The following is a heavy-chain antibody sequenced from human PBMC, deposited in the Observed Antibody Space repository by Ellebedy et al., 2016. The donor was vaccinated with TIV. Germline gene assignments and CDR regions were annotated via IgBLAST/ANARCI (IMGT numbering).Heavy chain of an antibody. Sequence: GESLKISCAASGFTFNNAWMSWVRQAPGKGLEWVANIKQDGSEKYYVDSVKGRFTISRDNAKNSLYLQMNSLRAEDTAVYYCARDQGVSNWFDPWGQGTLVTVSS. D-gene: IGHD5/OR15-5a*01. J-gene: IGHJ5*02. CDR2: IKQDGSEK. CDR3: ARDQGVSNWFDP. CDR1: GFTFNNAW. V-gene: IGHV3-7*01.